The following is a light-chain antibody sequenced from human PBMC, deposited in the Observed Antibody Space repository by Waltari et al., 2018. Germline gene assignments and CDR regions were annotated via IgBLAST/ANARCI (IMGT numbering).Light chain of an antibody. CDR1: QSVSSS. CDR3: HQRSTWPLIT. V-gene: IGKV3-11*01. Sequence: EIVLTQSPATLSFSPGERATLSCRASQSVSSSLAWYQQKPGQAPRLLIYDASTRATGIPARFSGSGSGTDFTLTISSLEPEDFAVYYCHQRSTWPLITFGQGTRLEIK. CDR2: DAS. J-gene: IGKJ5*01.